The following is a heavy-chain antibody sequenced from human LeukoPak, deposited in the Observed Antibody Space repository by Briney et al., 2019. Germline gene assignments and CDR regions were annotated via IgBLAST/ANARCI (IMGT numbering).Heavy chain of an antibody. CDR3: ARVSSMIVVVITIVHYGMDV. J-gene: IGHJ6*02. D-gene: IGHD3-22*01. V-gene: IGHV3-7*01. CDR2: IKQDGSEK. CDR1: GFTFSSYW. Sequence: PGGSLTLSCAASGFTFSSYWMRRVRQAPGKGLEGVANIKQDGSEKYYVDSVKGRFTISRDNAKNSLYLQMNSLRAEDTAVYYCARVSSMIVVVITIVHYGMDVWGQGTTVTVSS.